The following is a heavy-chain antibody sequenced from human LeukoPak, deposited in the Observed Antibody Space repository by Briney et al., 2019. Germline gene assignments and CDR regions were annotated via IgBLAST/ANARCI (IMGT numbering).Heavy chain of an antibody. J-gene: IGHJ4*02. Sequence: SQTLSLTCAVPGGSISSGGYLWRWLRQPPGKGLEWVGYIFPSGSTYYNPSLKSRVTISVDRSKNQFSLKLSSVTAADTAVYYCARMYYDYVWGNSPVFDYWGQGTLVTVSS. D-gene: IGHD3-16*01. CDR1: GGSISSGGYL. CDR2: IFPSGST. V-gene: IGHV4-30-2*01. CDR3: ARMYYDYVWGNSPVFDY.